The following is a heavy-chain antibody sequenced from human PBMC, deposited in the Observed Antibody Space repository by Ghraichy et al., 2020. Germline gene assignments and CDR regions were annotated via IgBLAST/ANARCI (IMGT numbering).Heavy chain of an antibody. Sequence: SETLSLTCAVYGGSFSGYYWSWIRQPPGKGLEWIGEINHSGSTKYNPSLKSRVTISVDTSKNQFSLKLSSVTAADTAVYYCSRDKIVVGPAAPWDDAFDSWGQGTMVTVSS. V-gene: IGHV4-34*01. CDR3: SRDKIVVGPAAPWDDAFDS. CDR1: GGSFSGYY. CDR2: INHSGST. J-gene: IGHJ3*02. D-gene: IGHD2-2*01.